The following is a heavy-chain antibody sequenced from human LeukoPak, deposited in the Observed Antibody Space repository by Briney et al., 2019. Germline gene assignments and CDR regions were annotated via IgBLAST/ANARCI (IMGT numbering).Heavy chain of an antibody. CDR3: ARGFTRRFDP. D-gene: IGHD1-14*01. CDR1: GGSFSGYY. J-gene: IGHJ5*02. Sequence: SETLSLTCAVYGGSFSGYYWSWIRQPPGKGLEWIGEINHSGSTNYNPSFKSRVTISVDTSKNQFSLKLSSVTAADTAVYYCARGFTRRFDPWGQGTLVTVSS. V-gene: IGHV4-34*01. CDR2: INHSGST.